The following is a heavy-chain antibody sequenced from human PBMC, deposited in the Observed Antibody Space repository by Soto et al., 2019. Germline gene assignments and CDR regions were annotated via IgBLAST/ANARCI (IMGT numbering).Heavy chain of an antibody. J-gene: IGHJ4*02. CDR1: GFTFSNYA. CDR2: FSSGGGGT. CDR3: TKANRYCSGANCFTSDY. D-gene: IGHD2-15*01. Sequence: EVQLLESGGGLLQPGGSLRLSCTASGFTFSNYAMSWVRQAPGKGLEWVSTFSSGGGGTYYADSVKGRFTISRDNSKNTLSLQMNSLRAEDTAVYYCTKANRYCSGANCFTSDYWGLGTLVTVSS. V-gene: IGHV3-23*01.